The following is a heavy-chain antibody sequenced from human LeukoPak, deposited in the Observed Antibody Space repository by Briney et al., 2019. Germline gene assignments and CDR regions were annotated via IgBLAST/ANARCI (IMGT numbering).Heavy chain of an antibody. V-gene: IGHV1-46*01. D-gene: IGHD3-16*01. CDR3: ARGGTPGGDDAFHI. CDR1: GYTFTGYY. Sequence: ASVKVSCKASGYTFTGYYMHWVRQAPGQGLEWMGIINPSGSNTNYAQKFQGRVTMTRDTSTSTVYMELNSLRSEDTAVYYCARGGTPGGDDAFHIWGQGTMVTVSS. CDR2: INPSGSNT. J-gene: IGHJ3*02.